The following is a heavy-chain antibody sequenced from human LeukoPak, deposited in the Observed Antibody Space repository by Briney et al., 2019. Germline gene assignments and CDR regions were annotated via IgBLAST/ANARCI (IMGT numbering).Heavy chain of an antibody. CDR2: ISAYNGNT. CDR1: GYTFTSYG. CDR3: ARSGAYYYDSSGYYAVGY. J-gene: IGHJ4*02. Sequence: ASVKLSCKASGYTFTSYGISWVRQAPGQGLEWMGWISAYNGNTNYAQKLQGRVTMTTDTSTSTAYMELRSLRADDTAVYYCARSGAYYYDSSGYYAVGYWGQGTLVTVFS. D-gene: IGHD3-22*01. V-gene: IGHV1-18*01.